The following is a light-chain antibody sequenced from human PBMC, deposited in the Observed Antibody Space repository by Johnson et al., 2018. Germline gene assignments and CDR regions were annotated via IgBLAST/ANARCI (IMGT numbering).Light chain of an antibody. V-gene: IGLV1-51*02. CDR2: ENN. J-gene: IGLJ1*01. Sequence: QSVLTQPPSVSAAPGQKVTISCSGSSSNIGNNYVSWYQQLPGTAPKLLIYENNKRPSGLPDRFSGSKSGTSATLAITGLQPGDEADYYCGTWDSSLSAGNVFGTGTKVTVL. CDR1: SSNIGNNY. CDR3: GTWDSSLSAGNV.